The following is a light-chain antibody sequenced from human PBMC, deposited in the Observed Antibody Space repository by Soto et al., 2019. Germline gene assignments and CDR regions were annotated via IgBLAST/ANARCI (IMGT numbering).Light chain of an antibody. CDR3: QHYNSYSGA. CDR2: GVS. V-gene: IGKV1-5*01. J-gene: IGKJ1*01. Sequence: DIQMTQSPSTLSASVGDRVTITXRASQSVYTWLAWYQQKPGKAPQLXIWGVSNLESGVPSRFSGSGAGTEFTLTISSLQPDDFATYYCQHYNSYSGAFGQGTKVDIK. CDR1: QSVYTW.